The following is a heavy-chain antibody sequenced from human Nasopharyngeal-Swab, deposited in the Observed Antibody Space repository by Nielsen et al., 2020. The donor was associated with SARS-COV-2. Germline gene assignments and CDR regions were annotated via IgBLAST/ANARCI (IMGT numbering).Heavy chain of an antibody. D-gene: IGHD1-26*01. CDR3: ATGTVVGATGWFDP. J-gene: IGHJ5*02. V-gene: IGHV1-24*01. CDR2: FDPEDGET. Sequence: WVRQAPGQGLEWMGGFDPEDGETIYAQKFQGRVTMTEDTSTDTAYMELSSLGSEDTAVYYCATGTVVGATGWFDPWGQGTLVTVSS.